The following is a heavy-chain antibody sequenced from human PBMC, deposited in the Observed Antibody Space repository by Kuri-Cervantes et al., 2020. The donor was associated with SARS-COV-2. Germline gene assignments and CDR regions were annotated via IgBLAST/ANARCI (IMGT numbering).Heavy chain of an antibody. J-gene: IGHJ5*02. Sequence: GESLKISCAASGFTFSSYAMHWVRQAPGKGLEWVAVISYDGSNKYYADSVKGRFTISRENAKNSLHLQMNSLRSEDTAVYYCATAPPFGYNWFDPWGQGTLVTVSS. CDR1: GFTFSSYA. CDR2: ISYDGSNK. D-gene: IGHD3-10*01. CDR3: ATAPPFGYNWFDP. V-gene: IGHV3-30*14.